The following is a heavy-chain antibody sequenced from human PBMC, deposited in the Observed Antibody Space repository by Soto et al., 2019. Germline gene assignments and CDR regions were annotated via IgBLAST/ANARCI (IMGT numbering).Heavy chain of an antibody. CDR2: IYSGGST. Sequence: PGGSLRLSCAASGFTVSSNYMSWVRQAPGKGLEWVSVIYSGGSTYYADSVRGRFTISRDSAKNSLYLDMNGLRAEDTAVYYCARARLVVEGRFDYWGQGTLVTVSS. CDR3: ARARLVVEGRFDY. J-gene: IGHJ4*02. CDR1: GFTVSSNY. D-gene: IGHD3-22*01. V-gene: IGHV3-66*01.